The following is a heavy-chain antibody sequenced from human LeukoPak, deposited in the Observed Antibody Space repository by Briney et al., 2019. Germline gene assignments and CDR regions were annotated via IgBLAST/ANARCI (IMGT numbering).Heavy chain of an antibody. CDR2: INPNSGGT. CDR3: AKGRVVAGTKSLTYNWFDP. J-gene: IGHJ5*02. D-gene: IGHD6-19*01. V-gene: IGHV1-2*02. CDR1: GYTFTSYY. Sequence: ASVKVSCKASGYTFTSYYIHWVRQAPGQGLEWMGWINPNSGGTKYAQKFQGRVTMTRDTSISTAYMGLSRLRSDDTAVYYCAKGRVVAGTKSLTYNWFDPWGQGTLVTVSS.